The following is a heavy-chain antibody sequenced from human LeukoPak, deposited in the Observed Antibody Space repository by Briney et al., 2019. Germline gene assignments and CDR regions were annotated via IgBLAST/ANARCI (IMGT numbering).Heavy chain of an antibody. CDR3: ARAVSDILTGAYYYGMDV. CDR2: IYHSGST. Sequence: SETLSLTCAVSGGSISSSNWWSWVRQPPGKGLERIGEIYHSGSTNYNPSLKSRVTISVDKSKNQFSLKLSSVTAADTAVYYCARAVSDILTGAYYYGMDVWGKGTTVTVSS. V-gene: IGHV4-4*02. CDR1: GGSISSSNW. D-gene: IGHD3-9*01. J-gene: IGHJ6*04.